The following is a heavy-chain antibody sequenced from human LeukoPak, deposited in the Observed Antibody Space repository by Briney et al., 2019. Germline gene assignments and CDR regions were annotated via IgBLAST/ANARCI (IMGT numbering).Heavy chain of an antibody. CDR3: AGTVLLWFGELLPAPADY. Sequence: ASVKVSCKASGYTFTSYGISWVRQAPGQGLEWMGWISAYNGNTNYAQKLQGRVTMTTDTSTSTAYMELRSLRSDDTAVYYCAGTVLLWFGELLPAPADYWGQGTLVTVSS. D-gene: IGHD3-10*01. J-gene: IGHJ4*02. CDR1: GYTFTSYG. CDR2: ISAYNGNT. V-gene: IGHV1-18*01.